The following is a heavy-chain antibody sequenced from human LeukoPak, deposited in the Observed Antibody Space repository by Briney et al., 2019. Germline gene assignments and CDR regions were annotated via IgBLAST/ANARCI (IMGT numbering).Heavy chain of an antibody. Sequence: TSETLSLTCTVSGGSTSSFFWSWIRQPPGQGLEWIGYIYYSGSTNYNPSLKGRVSISVDTSKNQFSLKLSSVTAADTAVYYCARGYTSNWYWFDPWGQGILVTVSS. CDR3: ARGYTSNWYWFDP. CDR2: IYYSGST. CDR1: GGSTSSFF. V-gene: IGHV4-59*01. D-gene: IGHD6-13*01. J-gene: IGHJ5*02.